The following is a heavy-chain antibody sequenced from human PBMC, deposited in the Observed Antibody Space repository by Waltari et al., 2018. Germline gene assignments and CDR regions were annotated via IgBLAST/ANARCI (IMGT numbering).Heavy chain of an antibody. CDR3: TRADGMTDLDY. Sequence: EVQLAESGGGLVQPGRSLRLPCTASGFNFGDYAMTWVRQVPGKGLEWVGCIRSKTYGGAPEYPASVKGRSTISRDDSKSVAYLQMNSLRTEDTALYYCTRADGMTDLDYWGQGALVTVSS. CDR2: IRSKTYGGAP. J-gene: IGHJ4*02. CDR1: GFNFGDYA. V-gene: IGHV3-49*04.